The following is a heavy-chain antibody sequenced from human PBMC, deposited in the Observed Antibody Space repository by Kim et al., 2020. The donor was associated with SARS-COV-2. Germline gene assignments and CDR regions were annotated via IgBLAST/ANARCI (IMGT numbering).Heavy chain of an antibody. D-gene: IGHD6-13*01. J-gene: IGHJ5*02. V-gene: IGHV3-15*01. Sequence: PVKGRFTISRDDSKNTLYLQMNSLKTEDTAVYYCTTDLRIAAAGFNWFDPWGQGTLVTVSS. CDR3: TTDLRIAAAGFNWFDP.